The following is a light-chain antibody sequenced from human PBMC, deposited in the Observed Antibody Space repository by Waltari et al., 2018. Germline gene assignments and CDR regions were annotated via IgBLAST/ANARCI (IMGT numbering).Light chain of an antibody. V-gene: IGKV3-11*01. Sequence: TVLTQSPATLSSSPGERATLSSRASQSVTSWLAWYQQKPGQAPRLLIYDASNRASGIPARFIGSGSGTDFTLTISSLEPEDFAVYYCQQRDNWPPVYTFGQGTKLEIK. CDR3: QQRDNWPPVYT. CDR2: DAS. CDR1: QSVTSW. J-gene: IGKJ2*01.